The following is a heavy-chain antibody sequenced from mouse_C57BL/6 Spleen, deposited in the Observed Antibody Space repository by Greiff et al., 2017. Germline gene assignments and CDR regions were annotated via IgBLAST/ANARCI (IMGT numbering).Heavy chain of an antibody. CDR3: ARDGNYVYYFDD. CDR2: ISDGGSYT. CDR1: GFTFSSYA. V-gene: IGHV5-4*01. J-gene: IGHJ2*01. D-gene: IGHD2-1*01. Sequence: EVKVEESGGGLVKPGGSLKLSCAASGFTFSSYAMSWVRQTPEERLEWVATISDGGSYTYYPDNVKGRFTISRDNAKNNPYLQMSHLKSADTAMYYCARDGNYVYYFDDWGQGTTLTVST.